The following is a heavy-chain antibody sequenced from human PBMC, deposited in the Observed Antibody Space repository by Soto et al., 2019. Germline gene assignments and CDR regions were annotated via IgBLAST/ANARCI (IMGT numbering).Heavy chain of an antibody. Sequence: ASVKVSCKASGYAFTNYAIHWVRQAPGQGLEWMAWIIVGSGNTFYSQQFQGRVTITRDTSATTSYMELNSLRAEDTAVYYCAKGFYRVNYIFGDLRGQGTMVTVS. D-gene: IGHD3-10*02. CDR1: GYAFTNYA. J-gene: IGHJ3*01. CDR3: AKGFYRVNYIFGDL. V-gene: IGHV1-3*01. CDR2: IIVGSGNT.